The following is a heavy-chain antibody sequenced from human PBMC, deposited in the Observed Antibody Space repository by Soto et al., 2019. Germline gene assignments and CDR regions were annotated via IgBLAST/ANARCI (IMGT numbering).Heavy chain of an antibody. J-gene: IGHJ6*02. Sequence: GGSLRLSCAGSGFAFSGSTIHWVRQASGKGLEWVGRIRSKANSYATAYAASVKGRFIISRDDSKTTAYMQMSSLKIEDTPVYYCFRENYFTYYGMDVWGQGTTVTVSS. D-gene: IGHD1-7*01. V-gene: IGHV3-73*01. CDR3: FRENYFTYYGMDV. CDR1: GFAFSGST. CDR2: IRSKANSYAT.